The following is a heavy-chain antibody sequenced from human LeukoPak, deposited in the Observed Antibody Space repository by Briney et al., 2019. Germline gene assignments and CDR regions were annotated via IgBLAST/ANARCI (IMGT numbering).Heavy chain of an antibody. CDR2: IYYSGST. CDR3: ARVATYYYYYMDV. CDR1: GGSISSSSYY. Sequence: SETLSLTCTVSGGSISSSSYYWGWIRQPPGKGLEWIGSIYYSGSTYYNPSLKSRVTISVDTSENQFSLKLTSVTAADTAVYYCARVATYYYYYMDVWGKGTTVTVSS. D-gene: IGHD5-12*01. J-gene: IGHJ6*03. V-gene: IGHV4-39*07.